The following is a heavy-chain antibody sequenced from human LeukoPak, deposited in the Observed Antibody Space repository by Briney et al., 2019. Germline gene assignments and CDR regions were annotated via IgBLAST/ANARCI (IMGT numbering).Heavy chain of an antibody. CDR1: GGTFSSYT. D-gene: IGHD5-18*01. CDR2: IIPILGIA. Sequence: SVKVSCKASGGTFSSYTISWVRQAPGQGIEWMGRIIPILGIANYAQKFQGRVTITADKSTSTAYMELSSLRSEDTAVYYCARVLEDTAMDNWFDPWGQGTLVTVSS. CDR3: ARVLEDTAMDNWFDP. V-gene: IGHV1-69*02. J-gene: IGHJ5*02.